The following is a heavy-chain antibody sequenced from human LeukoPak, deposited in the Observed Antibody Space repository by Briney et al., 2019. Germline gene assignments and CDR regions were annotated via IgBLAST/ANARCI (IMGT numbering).Heavy chain of an antibody. Sequence: GGSLRLSCAASGFTFSSYAMSWVRQAPGKGLEWVSAISGSGGSTYYADSVKGRFTISRDNSKNTLYLQMNSLRAEDTAAYYCAKDGETYYYGSGSYYGHFDYWGQGTLVTVSS. J-gene: IGHJ4*02. D-gene: IGHD3-10*01. V-gene: IGHV3-23*01. CDR2: ISGSGGST. CDR1: GFTFSSYA. CDR3: AKDGETYYYGSGSYYGHFDY.